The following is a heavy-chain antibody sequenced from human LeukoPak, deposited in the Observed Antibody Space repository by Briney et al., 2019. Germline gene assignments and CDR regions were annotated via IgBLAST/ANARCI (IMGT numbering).Heavy chain of an antibody. CDR3: ARDLYCSSTSCYTRFYYYGTDV. CDR2: INPNSGGT. Sequence: ASVKVSCKASGYTFTSYYMHWVRQAHGQGLEWMGWINPNSGGTNYAQKFQGRVTMTRDTSISTAYMELSRLRSDDTAVYYCARDLYCSSTSCYTRFYYYGTDVWGQGTTVTVSS. J-gene: IGHJ6*02. D-gene: IGHD2-2*02. CDR1: GYTFTSYY. V-gene: IGHV1-2*02.